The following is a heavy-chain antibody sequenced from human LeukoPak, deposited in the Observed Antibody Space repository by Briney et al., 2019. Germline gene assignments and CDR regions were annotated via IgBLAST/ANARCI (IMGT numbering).Heavy chain of an antibody. Sequence: ASVKVSCKASGYTFTSYGISWVRQARGQGLEWMGWISAYNGNTNYAQKLQGRVTMTTDTSTSTAYMELRSLRSDDTAVYYCARDLQYYYGSGSDYWGQGTLVTVSS. CDR2: ISAYNGNT. CDR1: GYTFTSYG. V-gene: IGHV1-18*04. CDR3: ARDLQYYYGSGSDY. J-gene: IGHJ4*02. D-gene: IGHD3-10*01.